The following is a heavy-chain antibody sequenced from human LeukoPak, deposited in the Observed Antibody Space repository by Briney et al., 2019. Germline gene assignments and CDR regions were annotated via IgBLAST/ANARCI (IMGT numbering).Heavy chain of an antibody. CDR2: MNPNSGGT. CDR1: GYTFTSYD. Sequence: GASVKVSCKASGYTFTSYDINWVRQATGQGLEWMGWMNPNSGGTNYAQKFQGRVTMTRDTSISTAYMELSRLRSDDTAVYYCARGGRFFDWLLLQYLDYWGQGTLVTVSS. V-gene: IGHV1-2*02. D-gene: IGHD3-9*01. J-gene: IGHJ4*02. CDR3: ARGGRFFDWLLLQYLDY.